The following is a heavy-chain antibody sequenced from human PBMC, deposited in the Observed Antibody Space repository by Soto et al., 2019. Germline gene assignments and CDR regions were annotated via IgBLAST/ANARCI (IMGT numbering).Heavy chain of an antibody. D-gene: IGHD4-17*01. V-gene: IGHV3-23*01. CDR2: ISGSGGST. CDR3: AKEMTFMTTVIDDAFAI. Sequence: EVQLLESGGGLVQPGGSLRLSCAASGFTFSSYAMSWVRQAPGKGLEWVSAISGSGGSTYYADSVKGRFTISRDNSKNTLYLQMNSLRAEDTAVYYCAKEMTFMTTVIDDAFAIWGQGTMVTVSS. J-gene: IGHJ3*02. CDR1: GFTFSSYA.